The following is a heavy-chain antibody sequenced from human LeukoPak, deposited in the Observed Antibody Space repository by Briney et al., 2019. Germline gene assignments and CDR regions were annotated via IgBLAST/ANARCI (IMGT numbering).Heavy chain of an antibody. CDR2: ISSSSSTI. D-gene: IGHD6-19*01. V-gene: IGHV3-48*04. Sequence: GGSLRLSCAASGFTFSSYAMNWVRQAPGKGLEWVSYISSSSSTIYCADSVKGRFTISRDNAKNSLYLQMNSLRAEDTAVYYCARDPALRYSSWFDPWGQGALVTVSS. J-gene: IGHJ5*02. CDR1: GFTFSSYA. CDR3: ARDPALRYSSWFDP.